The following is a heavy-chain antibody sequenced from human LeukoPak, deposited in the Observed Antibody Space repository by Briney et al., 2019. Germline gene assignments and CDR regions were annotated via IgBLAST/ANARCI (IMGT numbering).Heavy chain of an antibody. V-gene: IGHV4-34*01. CDR1: GGSFSGYY. Sequence: SSETLSLTCAVYGGSFSGYYWSWIRQPPGKGLEWIGEINHSGSTNYNPSLKSRVTISVDTSKNQFSLKLSSVTAADTAVYYCARDWVYYDFWSGYSTVDYWGQGTLVTVSS. CDR3: ARDWVYYDFWSGYSTVDY. D-gene: IGHD3-3*01. CDR2: INHSGST. J-gene: IGHJ4*02.